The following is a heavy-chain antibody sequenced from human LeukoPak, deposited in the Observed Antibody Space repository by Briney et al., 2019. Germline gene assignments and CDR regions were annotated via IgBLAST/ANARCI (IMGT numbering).Heavy chain of an antibody. V-gene: IGHV3-23*01. Sequence: SGGSLRLSCAASGFTFSSYAMHWVRQAPGKGLEWVSGVSGSGGNIHYADSVKGRFTNSRDNSKNTLYLQMNSLRAEDTAVYYCAASLPNIVVVPATKGPFGYWGQGALVTVSS. D-gene: IGHD2-2*01. CDR1: GFTFSSYA. CDR3: AASLPNIVVVPATKGPFGY. CDR2: VSGSGGNI. J-gene: IGHJ4*02.